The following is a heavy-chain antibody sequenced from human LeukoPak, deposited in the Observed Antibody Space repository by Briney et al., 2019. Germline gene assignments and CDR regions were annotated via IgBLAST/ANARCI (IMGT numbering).Heavy chain of an antibody. D-gene: IGHD3-10*01. CDR3: VREYYGSGMHAFDI. J-gene: IGHJ3*02. CDR1: GYTFTNYY. Sequence: ASVKVSCKASGYTFTNYYMHWVRQAPGQGLEWMGVINPSRGSTSYAQKFQGRVTMTGDTSTSTVYMELSSLRSEDTAVYYCVREYYGSGMHAFDIWGQGTMDTVSS. CDR2: INPSRGST. V-gene: IGHV1-46*01.